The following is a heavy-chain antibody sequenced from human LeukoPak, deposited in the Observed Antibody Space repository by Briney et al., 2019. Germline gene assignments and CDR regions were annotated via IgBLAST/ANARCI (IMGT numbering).Heavy chain of an antibody. J-gene: IGHJ4*02. D-gene: IGHD6-13*01. V-gene: IGHV1-2*02. Sequence: GASVRVSCKASGYTLISYHIHWVRQIPGQGLEWMGWINPNSGATKFPHKFQGRVTMTRDTSISTAYMELSGLSSDDTAVYYCASAAGPVYFHYWGQGTLVTVSS. CDR1: GYTLISYH. CDR3: ASAAGPVYFHY. CDR2: INPNSGAT.